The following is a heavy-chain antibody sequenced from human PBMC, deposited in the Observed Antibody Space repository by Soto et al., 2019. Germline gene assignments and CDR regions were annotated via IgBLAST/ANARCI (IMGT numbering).Heavy chain of an antibody. V-gene: IGHV4-39*01. J-gene: IGHJ3*02. Sequence: QLQLQESGPGLVKPSETLSLTCTVSGGSISSSSYYWGWIRQPPGKGLEWIGSIYYSGSTYYNPSLKSRVTISVDTSNNQFSLKLSSVSAADTAVYYCARLVTCSGGSGYSWADAFDIWGQGTMFTVSS. CDR1: GGSISSSSYY. D-gene: IGHD2-15*01. CDR3: ARLVTCSGGSGYSWADAFDI. CDR2: IYYSGST.